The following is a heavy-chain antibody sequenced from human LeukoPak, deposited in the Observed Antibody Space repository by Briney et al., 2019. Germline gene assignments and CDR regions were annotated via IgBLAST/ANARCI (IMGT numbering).Heavy chain of an antibody. J-gene: IGHJ4*02. D-gene: IGHD1-26*01. V-gene: IGHV3-7*01. CDR2: IKQDGSEK. CDR3: ARDKVVGTTYFDY. Sequence: PGESLRLSCAASGFTFSSYWMSWVRQAPGKGLEWVANIKQDGSEKYYVDSVKGRFTISRDNAKNSLYLQMNSLRAEDTAVYYCARDKVVGTTYFDYWGQGTLVTVSS. CDR1: GFTFSSYW.